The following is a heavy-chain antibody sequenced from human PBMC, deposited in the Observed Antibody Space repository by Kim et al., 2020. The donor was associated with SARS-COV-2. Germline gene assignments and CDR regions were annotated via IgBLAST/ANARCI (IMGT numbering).Heavy chain of an antibody. CDR2: INPNSGGT. D-gene: IGHD3-3*01. CDR3: ARDRYYDFWSGYPSGSYYYYGMDV. CDR1: GYTFTGYY. Sequence: ASVKVSCKASGYTFTGYYMHWVRQAPGQGLEWMGRINPNSGGTNYAQKFQGRVTMTRDTSISTAYMELSRLRSDDTAVYYCARDRYYDFWSGYPSGSYYYYGMDVWGQGTTVTVSS. V-gene: IGHV1-2*06. J-gene: IGHJ6*02.